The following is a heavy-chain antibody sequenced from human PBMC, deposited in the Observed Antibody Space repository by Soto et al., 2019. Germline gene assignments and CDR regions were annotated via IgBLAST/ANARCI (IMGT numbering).Heavy chain of an antibody. V-gene: IGHV3-11*06. Sequence: QVQLVESGGGLVKPGGSLRLSCAASGFTFSDYYTTWIRQAPGKGLEWVSFISTVSSATNYADSVKGRFTISRDNAKNLVYLQMESLRAEDTAVYYCARYSGSYLSAYFYGMDVWGQGATVTVSS. J-gene: IGHJ6*02. CDR1: GFTFSDYY. CDR2: ISTVSSAT. CDR3: ARYSGSYLSAYFYGMDV. D-gene: IGHD1-26*01.